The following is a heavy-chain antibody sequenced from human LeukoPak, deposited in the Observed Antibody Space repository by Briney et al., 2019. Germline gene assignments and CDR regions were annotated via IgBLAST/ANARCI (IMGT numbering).Heavy chain of an antibody. V-gene: IGHV1-18*01. Sequence: GASVKVSCKASGYTFTSYGISWVRQAPGQGPEWMGWISAYNGNTNYAQKLQGRVTMTTDTSTSTAYMELRSLRSDDTAVYYCARGGVRTGIQLWEFGYWGQGTLVTVSS. J-gene: IGHJ4*02. D-gene: IGHD5-18*01. CDR3: ARGGVRTGIQLWEFGY. CDR1: GYTFTSYG. CDR2: ISAYNGNT.